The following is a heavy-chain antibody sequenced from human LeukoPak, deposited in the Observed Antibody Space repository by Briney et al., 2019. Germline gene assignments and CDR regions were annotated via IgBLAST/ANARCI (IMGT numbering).Heavy chain of an antibody. Sequence: GESLKISCAASGFTFSKYAMNWVRQAPGKGLEWVSYISFSGSTIYYADSVKGRFTISRDNAKNSLHLQMNSLRAEDTAFFYCARAARSSGSYYNGAFDIWGQGTMVTVSS. CDR3: ARAARSSGSYYNGAFDI. J-gene: IGHJ3*02. CDR1: GFTFSKYA. V-gene: IGHV3-48*03. CDR2: ISFSGSTI. D-gene: IGHD3-10*01.